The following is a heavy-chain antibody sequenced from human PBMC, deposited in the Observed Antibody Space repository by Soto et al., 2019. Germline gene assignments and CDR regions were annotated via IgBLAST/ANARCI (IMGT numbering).Heavy chain of an antibody. Sequence: GASVKVSCKASGYTFTGYAMHWVRQAPGQRLEWMGWINAGNGNTKYSQKFQGRVTITRDTSASTAYMELSSLRSEDTAVYYCARDRITIFGVVTPLYYYYGMDVWGQGTTVTVS. CDR1: GYTFTGYA. D-gene: IGHD3-3*01. CDR3: ARDRITIFGVVTPLYYYYGMDV. V-gene: IGHV1-3*01. CDR2: INAGNGNT. J-gene: IGHJ6*02.